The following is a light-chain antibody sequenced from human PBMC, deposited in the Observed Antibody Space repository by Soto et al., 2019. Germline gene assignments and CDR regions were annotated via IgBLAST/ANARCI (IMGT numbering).Light chain of an antibody. CDR2: EGS. V-gene: IGLV2-23*01. CDR3: CSYAGSSTLV. J-gene: IGLJ2*01. Sequence: QSALTQPASVSGSPGQSITISCTGTSSDVGSYNLVSWYQQHPGKAPKLMIYEGSKRPSGVSNRFSGSKSGNTASLTISGLQAEDESGYYCCSYAGSSTLVFGGGTQLTVL. CDR1: SSDVGSYNL.